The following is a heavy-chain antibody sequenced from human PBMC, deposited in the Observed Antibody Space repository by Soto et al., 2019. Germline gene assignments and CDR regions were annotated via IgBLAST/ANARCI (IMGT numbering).Heavy chain of an antibody. CDR1: GFTFSSYA. Sequence: QVQLVESGGGVVQPGRSLRLSCAASGFTFSSYAMHWVRQVPGKGLEWVAVISYDGSNKYYADSVKGRFTISRDNSKNTLYLQMNSLRAEDTVVYYCARPLWRDDYNWGYFDLWGRGTLVTVSS. CDR3: ARPLWRDDYNWGYFDL. CDR2: ISYDGSNK. V-gene: IGHV3-30-3*01. D-gene: IGHD4-4*01. J-gene: IGHJ2*01.